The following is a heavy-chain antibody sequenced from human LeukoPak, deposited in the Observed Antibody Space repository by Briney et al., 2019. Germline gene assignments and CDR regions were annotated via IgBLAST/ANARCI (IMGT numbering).Heavy chain of an antibody. V-gene: IGHV4-59*12. D-gene: IGHD6-13*01. CDR2: IYYSGST. Sequence: SETLSLTCTVSGGSINSYYWSWIRQPPGKGLEWIGHIYYSGSTNYNPSLKSRVTISVDTSKNQCSLKLSSVTAADTAVYYCARDKYSSSWYYYGMDVWGQGTTVTVSS. CDR1: GGSINSYY. J-gene: IGHJ6*02. CDR3: ARDKYSSSWYYYGMDV.